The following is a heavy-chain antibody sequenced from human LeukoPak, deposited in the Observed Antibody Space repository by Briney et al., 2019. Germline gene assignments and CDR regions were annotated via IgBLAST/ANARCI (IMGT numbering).Heavy chain of an antibody. Sequence: GGSLRLSCAASGFTFSIYAMSWVRQAPGKGLEWVSAISGSGGSTYYADSVKGRFTISRDNSKNTLYLQMNSLRAEDTAVYYCARETYYDFWSGYYIWGQGTLVTVSS. V-gene: IGHV3-23*01. D-gene: IGHD3-3*01. CDR1: GFTFSIYA. J-gene: IGHJ4*02. CDR2: ISGSGGST. CDR3: ARETYYDFWSGYYI.